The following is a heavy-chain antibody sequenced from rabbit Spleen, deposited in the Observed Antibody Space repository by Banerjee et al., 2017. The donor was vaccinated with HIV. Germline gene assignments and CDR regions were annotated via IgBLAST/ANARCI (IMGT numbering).Heavy chain of an antibody. J-gene: IGHJ4*01. V-gene: IGHV1S45*01. CDR1: GFSLNDKDV. CDR3: ARGVYGDDYFNL. Sequence: QEKLVESGGDLVKRGASLTLTCKASGFSLNDKDVMCWVRQAPGKGLEWIACINIVTGKSVYASWAKGRFTMSRTSSTTVTLQMTSLTAADTATYFCARGVYGDDYFNLWGPSTLVTVS. D-gene: IGHD2-1*01. CDR2: INIVTGKS.